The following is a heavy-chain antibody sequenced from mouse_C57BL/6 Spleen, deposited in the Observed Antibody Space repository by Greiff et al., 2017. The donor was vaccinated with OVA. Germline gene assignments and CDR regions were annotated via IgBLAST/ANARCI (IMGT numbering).Heavy chain of an antibody. V-gene: IGHV2-6-1*01. Sequence: VKLMESGPGLVAPSQSLSITCTASGFSLTSYGVHWVRQPPGKGLEWLGVIWSDGSTTYNSALNSSLTISKDNSNDQVFLKMNSLQTDDTAMYYCARQGADWDGFDYWGQGTTLTVSS. J-gene: IGHJ2*01. CDR3: ARQGADWDGFDY. CDR2: IWSDGST. D-gene: IGHD4-1*01. CDR1: GFSLTSYG.